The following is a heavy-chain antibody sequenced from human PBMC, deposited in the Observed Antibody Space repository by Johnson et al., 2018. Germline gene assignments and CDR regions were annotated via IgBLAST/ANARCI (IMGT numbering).Heavy chain of an antibody. Sequence: QVQLVESGGGVVQXGRSXRLXCAASGFTFSSYGMHWVRQAPGKGLEWVAVISYDGSNKYYADSVKGRFTISRDNSKNTLYLQMNSLRAEDTAVYYCARVGVTAANLAGGYYYYYGMDVWGQGTTVTVSS. CDR2: ISYDGSNK. D-gene: IGHD2-2*01. V-gene: IGHV3-30*03. CDR1: GFTFSSYG. CDR3: ARVGVTAANLAGGYYYYYGMDV. J-gene: IGHJ6*02.